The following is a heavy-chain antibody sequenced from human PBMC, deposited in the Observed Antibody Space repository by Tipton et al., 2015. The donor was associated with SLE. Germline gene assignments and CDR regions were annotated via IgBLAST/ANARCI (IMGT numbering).Heavy chain of an antibody. J-gene: IGHJ3*02. Sequence: QVQLVQSGAEVKKPGASVKVSCKASGYTFTSYAMHWERQAPGQRLEWMGWISAYNGNTNYAQKLQGRVTMNTDTSTSTAYMELRSLRSDDTAVYYCAREGFIAFTKAIDIWGQGTMVTVSS. CDR2: ISAYNGNT. V-gene: IGHV1-18*01. CDR1: GYTFTSYA. D-gene: IGHD6-13*01. CDR3: AREGFIAFTKAIDI.